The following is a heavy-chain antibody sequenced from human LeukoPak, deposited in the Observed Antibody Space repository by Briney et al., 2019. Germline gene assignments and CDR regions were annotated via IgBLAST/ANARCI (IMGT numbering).Heavy chain of an antibody. J-gene: IGHJ4*02. Sequence: GGSLRLSCAAPGFTFSDYYMSWIRQAPGKGLEWVSYISSSSSYTNYADSVKGRFTISRDNAKNSLYLQMNSLRAEDTAVYYCARDSRMSYYYGSGSYYTARYFDYWGQGTLVTVSS. CDR1: GFTFSDYY. V-gene: IGHV3-11*06. D-gene: IGHD3-10*01. CDR3: ARDSRMSYYYGSGSYYTARYFDY. CDR2: ISSSSSYT.